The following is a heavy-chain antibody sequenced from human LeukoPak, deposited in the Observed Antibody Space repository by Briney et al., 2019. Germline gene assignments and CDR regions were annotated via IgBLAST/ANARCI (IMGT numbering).Heavy chain of an antibody. Sequence: EGSLRLSCAASGFTVSSNYMSWVRQAPGKGLEWVSVIYSGGSTYYADSVKGRFTISRDNSKNTLYLQMNSLRAEDTAVYYCARSLWFGTNWFDHWGQGTLVTVSS. J-gene: IGHJ5*02. CDR3: ARSLWFGTNWFDH. CDR1: GFTVSSNY. D-gene: IGHD3-10*01. CDR2: IYSGGST. V-gene: IGHV3-53*01.